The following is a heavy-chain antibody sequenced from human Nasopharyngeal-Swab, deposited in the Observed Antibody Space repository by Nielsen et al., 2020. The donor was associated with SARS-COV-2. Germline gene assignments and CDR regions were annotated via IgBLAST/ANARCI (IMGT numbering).Heavy chain of an antibody. D-gene: IGHD2-8*02. CDR1: GFTFSSYA. CDR3: AKDTSLVGATFDY. CDR2: ISGSGGST. V-gene: IGHV3-23*01. J-gene: IGHJ4*02. Sequence: GGSLRLSCAASGFTFSSYAMSWARQAPGKGLEWVSAISGSGGSTYYADSVKGRFTISRDNSKNTLYLQMNSLRAEDTAVYYCAKDTSLVGATFDYWGQGTLVTVSS.